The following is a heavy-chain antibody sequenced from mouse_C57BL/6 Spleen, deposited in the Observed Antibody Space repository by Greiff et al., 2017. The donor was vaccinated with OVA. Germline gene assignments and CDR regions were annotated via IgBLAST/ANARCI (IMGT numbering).Heavy chain of an antibody. CDR1: GYTFTSYW. V-gene: IGHV1-59*01. J-gene: IGHJ4*01. CDR3: ARGGITREVYYAMYY. CDR2: IDPSDSYT. D-gene: IGHD2-4*01. Sequence: QVQLQQPGAELVRPGPSVKLSCKASGYTFTSYWMHWVKQRPGQGLEWIGVIDPSDSYTTYNQKFKGKGTLTVDTSSSTAYMQLSSLTSEDSAVYYCARGGITREVYYAMYYWGQGTSVTVSS.